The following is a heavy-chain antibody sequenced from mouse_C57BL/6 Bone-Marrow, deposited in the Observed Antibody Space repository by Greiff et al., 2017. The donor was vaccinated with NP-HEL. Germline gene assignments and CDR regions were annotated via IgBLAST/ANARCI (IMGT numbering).Heavy chain of an antibody. J-gene: IGHJ1*03. Sequence: VKLMESGAELARPGASVKLSCKASGYTFTSYGISWVKQRTGQGLEWIGEIYPRSGNTYYNEKFKGKATLTADKSSSTAYMELRSLTSEDSAVYFCARGGPWYFDVWGTGTTVTVSS. CDR1: GYTFTSYG. V-gene: IGHV1-81*01. CDR3: ARGGPWYFDV. CDR2: IYPRSGNT.